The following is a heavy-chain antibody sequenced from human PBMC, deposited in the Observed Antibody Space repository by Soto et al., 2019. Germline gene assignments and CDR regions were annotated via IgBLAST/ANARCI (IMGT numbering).Heavy chain of an antibody. Sequence: GASVKVSCKASGDTFSDYDINWVRQAPGQGHEWVGWIHLESRKTSFAQKFQGRLTMTGDTSIDTAYMDLTSLTSEDTAVYYCAITPGWFAGMAVWGQGTTVTVSS. CDR1: GDTFSDYD. D-gene: IGHD6-19*01. V-gene: IGHV1-8*01. J-gene: IGHJ6*02. CDR3: AITPGWFAGMAV. CDR2: IHLESRKT.